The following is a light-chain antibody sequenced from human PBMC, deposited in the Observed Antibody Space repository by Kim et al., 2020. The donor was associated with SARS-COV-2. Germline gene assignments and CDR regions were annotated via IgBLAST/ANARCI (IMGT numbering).Light chain of an antibody. CDR2: KAS. CDR3: QQYNSYPYT. CDR1: ENVGSS. J-gene: IGKJ2*01. Sequence: SASGGYRVTITCRASENVGSSLAWYQQSPGTAPKVLIYKASILDGGVPSRFSGSGSGTEFTLTISSLQPDDFATYYCQQYNSYPYTFGQGTKLEI. V-gene: IGKV1-5*03.